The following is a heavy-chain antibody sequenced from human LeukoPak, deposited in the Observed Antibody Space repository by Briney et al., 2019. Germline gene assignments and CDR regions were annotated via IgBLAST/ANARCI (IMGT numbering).Heavy chain of an antibody. J-gene: IGHJ5*02. CDR1: GYTLTELS. V-gene: IGHV1-24*01. CDR3: ATVIPGGNWFDP. Sequence: ASVKVSCKVSGYTLTELSMHWVRQAPGKGLEWMGGFDPEDGETIYAQKFQGRVTMTEDTSTDTAYMELSSLRSEDTAVYYCATVIPGGNWFDPWGQGTLVTVSS. CDR2: FDPEDGET.